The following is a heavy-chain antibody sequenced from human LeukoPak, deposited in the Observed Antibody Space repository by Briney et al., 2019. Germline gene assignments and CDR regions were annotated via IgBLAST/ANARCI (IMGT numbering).Heavy chain of an antibody. CDR2: INPRGAST. CDR3: ARQKHNRVAAYYYYMDV. CDR1: GYTFTGYY. V-gene: IGHV1-46*01. D-gene: IGHD6-19*01. J-gene: IGHJ6*03. Sequence: ASVKVSCKASGYTFTGYYIHWVRQAPGQGLEWMGIINPRGASTNYAQKFQGRVTMTRDMSTSIVYMELNSLRSEDTAVYYCARQKHNRVAAYYYYMDVWGKGTTVTISS.